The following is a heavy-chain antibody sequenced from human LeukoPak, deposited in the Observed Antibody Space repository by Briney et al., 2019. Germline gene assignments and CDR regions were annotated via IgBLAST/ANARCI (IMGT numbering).Heavy chain of an antibody. CDR3: AREGGYSHSSGYQRPFDF. V-gene: IGHV3-11*04. CDR2: ISSSGSTI. J-gene: IGHJ4*02. D-gene: IGHD3-22*01. CDR1: GFTFSDYY. Sequence: PGGSLRLSCAASGFTFSDYYMSWIRQAPGKGLEWVSYISSSGSTIYYADSVRGRFTISRDNAKNTLYLQMNSLRAEDTALYYCAREGGYSHSSGYQRPFDFWGQGTLVTVSS.